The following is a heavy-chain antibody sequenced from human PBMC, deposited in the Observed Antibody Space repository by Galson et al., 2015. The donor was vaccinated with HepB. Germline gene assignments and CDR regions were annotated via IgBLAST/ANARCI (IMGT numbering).Heavy chain of an antibody. D-gene: IGHD4-23*01. J-gene: IGHJ4*02. Sequence: SLRLSCAASGFTFSGYAMTWVRQPPGKGLEWVSGISRSGDRTYFADSVKGRFTISRDNSKNTLYLQMNNLRAEDTAIYYCARESTVVSYFDYWGQGTLVTVSS. CDR2: ISRSGDRT. V-gene: IGHV3-23*01. CDR1: GFTFSGYA. CDR3: ARESTVVSYFDY.